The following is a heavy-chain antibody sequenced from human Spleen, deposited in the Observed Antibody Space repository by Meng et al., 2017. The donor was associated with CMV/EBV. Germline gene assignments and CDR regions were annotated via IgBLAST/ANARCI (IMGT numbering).Heavy chain of an antibody. J-gene: IGHJ5*02. CDR3: ARGRYLRYNWNYAGVDWFDP. D-gene: IGHD1-7*01. CDR2: INHSGST. V-gene: IGHV4-34*01. Sequence: SETLSLTCAVYGGSFSGYYWSWIRQPPGKGLEWIGEINHSGSTNYNPSLKSRVTISVDTSKNQFSLKLSPVTAADTAVYYCARGRYLRYNWNYAGVDWFDPWGQGTLVTVSS. CDR1: GGSFSGYY.